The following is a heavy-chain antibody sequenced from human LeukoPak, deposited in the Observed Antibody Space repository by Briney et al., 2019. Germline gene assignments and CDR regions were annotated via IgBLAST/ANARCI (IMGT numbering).Heavy chain of an antibody. CDR1: GFTFGTYW. Sequence: GGSLRLSCVASGFTFGTYWMSWVRQAPGKGLEWVAHIKEDGSDKYYVDSEKGRFTISRDNAKNSLYLQVNSLRAEDTAVYYCARGGKIGGYYYFYMGVWGKGTTVIVSS. CDR2: IKEDGSDK. D-gene: IGHD2/OR15-2a*01. CDR3: ARGGKIGGYYYFYMGV. V-gene: IGHV3-7*01. J-gene: IGHJ6*03.